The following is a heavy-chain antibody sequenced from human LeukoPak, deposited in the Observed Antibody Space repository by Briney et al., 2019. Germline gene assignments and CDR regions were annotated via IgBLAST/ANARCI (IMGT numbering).Heavy chain of an antibody. CDR1: EGTFSSYA. CDR2: IIPILGIA. J-gene: IGHJ4*02. CDR3: ARGGRAGSGSYYNEDY. V-gene: IGHV1-69*04. D-gene: IGHD3-10*01. Sequence: GASVKVSCKASEGTFSSYAISWVRQAPGQGLEWMGRIIPILGIANYAQKFQGRVTITADKSTSTAYMELSSLRSEDTAVYYCARGGRAGSGSYYNEDYWGQGTLVTVSS.